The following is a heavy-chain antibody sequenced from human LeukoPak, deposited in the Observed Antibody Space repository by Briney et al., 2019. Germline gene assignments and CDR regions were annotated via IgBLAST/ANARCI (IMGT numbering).Heavy chain of an antibody. CDR3: ARVGSYGKNYFDY. CDR1: GGSISSYY. J-gene: IGHJ4*02. Sequence: SETLSLTCTVSGGSISSYYWSWIRQPPGKGLEWIGYIYYSGSTNYNPSLKSRVTISVDTSKNQFSLKLSSVTAADTAVYYCARVGSYGKNYFDYWGQGTLVTVSS. V-gene: IGHV4-59*01. CDR2: IYYSGST. D-gene: IGHD5-18*01.